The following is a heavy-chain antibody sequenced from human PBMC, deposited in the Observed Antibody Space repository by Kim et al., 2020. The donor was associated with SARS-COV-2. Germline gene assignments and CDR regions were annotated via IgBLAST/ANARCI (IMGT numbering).Heavy chain of an antibody. J-gene: IGHJ4*02. CDR3: ARDLGMGSYFDY. Sequence: GGSLRLSCVASGFNFSNFFMHWVRQAPGKGLEWVSPIGHAGSFETYADSVKGRFTISRDNSENALYLQMNSLRGEDTSIYYCARDLGMGSYFDYWGQGPRVTVS. CDR1: GFNFSNFF. V-gene: IGHV3-33*08. D-gene: IGHD3-10*01. CDR2: IGHAGSFE.